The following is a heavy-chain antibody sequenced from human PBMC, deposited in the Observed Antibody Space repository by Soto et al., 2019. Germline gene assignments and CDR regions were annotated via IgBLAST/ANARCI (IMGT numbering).Heavy chain of an antibody. Sequence: XXTLSLTCTVSGGSISSYYWSWIRQPPGTXXXXXXXXSXXXTTXXKKXXXXXXXLXXXTXXXQLYMKMRSVTAEETAVYYCARGNVVHLDYWGQGTLVNVSS. CDR3: ARGNVVHLDY. V-gene: IGHV4-59*12. CDR2: XSXXXTT. D-gene: IGHD2-21*01. J-gene: IGHJ4*02. CDR1: GGSISSYY.